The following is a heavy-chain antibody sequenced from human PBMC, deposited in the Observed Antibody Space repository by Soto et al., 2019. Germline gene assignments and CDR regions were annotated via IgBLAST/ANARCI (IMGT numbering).Heavy chain of an antibody. CDR1: GFTFSDYS. D-gene: IGHD3-9*01. V-gene: IGHV3-48*02. Sequence: RLSCSDSGFTFSDYSMNWVRQAPGKGLEWVSYITTSSSPTYYADSVKGRFTISRDNVKNSLYLQMNSLRDEDTAVYYCARDVDNALTRLSDSCDAWGNGTLVSVSA. CDR2: ITTSSSPT. CDR3: ARDVDNALTRLSDSCDA. J-gene: IGHJ4*03.